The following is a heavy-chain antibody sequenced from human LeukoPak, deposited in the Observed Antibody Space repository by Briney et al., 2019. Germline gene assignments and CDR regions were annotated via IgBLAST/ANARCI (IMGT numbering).Heavy chain of an antibody. CDR3: ARAPLPAASPALDAFDI. CDR2: VNPSGGT. D-gene: IGHD2-2*01. CDR1: GYTFSMYN. Sequence: ASVKVSCKASGYTFSMYNMHWVRQAPGQGLEWMGIVNPSGGTSYAQKLQGRITMTRDTSTSTLYMELSSLRSEDTAVYYCARAPLPAASPALDAFDIWGQGTMVTVSS. V-gene: IGHV1-46*01. J-gene: IGHJ3*02.